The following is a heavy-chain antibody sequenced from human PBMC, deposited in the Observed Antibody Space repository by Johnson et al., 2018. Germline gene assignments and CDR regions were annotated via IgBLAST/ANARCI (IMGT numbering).Heavy chain of an antibody. CDR2: ISSSSGTL. J-gene: IGHJ6*02. CDR3: ARLGGQLNSYSNRDV. V-gene: IGHV3-11*04. Sequence: QVQLVQSGGGLVKPGGSLRLSCAASGFTFSDYYMSWIRQAPGKGLEWVSYISSSSGTLYYADSVKGRFTISRDNAKNSLYLQMKSLRDDDTAGYYCARLGGQLNSYSNRDVWGQGTTVTVSS. D-gene: IGHD6-6*01. CDR1: GFTFSDYY.